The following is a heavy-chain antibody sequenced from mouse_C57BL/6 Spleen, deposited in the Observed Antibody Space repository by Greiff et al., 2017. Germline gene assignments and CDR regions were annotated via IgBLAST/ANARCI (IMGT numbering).Heavy chain of an antibody. CDR3: ARLGCYSNPWCFDY. J-gene: IGHJ2*01. CDR2: IYPGSGST. CDR1: GYTFTSYC. D-gene: IGHD2-5*01. Sequence: QVQLQQPGAELVKPGASVKMSCKASGYTFTSYCITWVKQRPGQGLEWIGDIYPGSGSTNYNEKFKSKATLTVDTSSSTAYMQLSSLTSEDSAVYYCARLGCYSNPWCFDYWGQGTTLTVSS. V-gene: IGHV1-55*01.